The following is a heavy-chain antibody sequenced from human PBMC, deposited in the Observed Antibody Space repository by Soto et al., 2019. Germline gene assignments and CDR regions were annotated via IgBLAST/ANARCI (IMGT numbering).Heavy chain of an antibody. CDR3: AREYIAVRPVDH. D-gene: IGHD6-6*01. CDR1: GGSLSGYY. V-gene: IGHV4-34*01. Sequence: SETLSLTCAVYGGSLSGYYWSWIRQPPGKGLEWIGEINHSGSTNYNPSLKSRVTISVDTSKNQTSLKLSSVTAADTAVYYCAREYIAVRPVDHWGQGTLVTVSS. J-gene: IGHJ4*02. CDR2: INHSGST.